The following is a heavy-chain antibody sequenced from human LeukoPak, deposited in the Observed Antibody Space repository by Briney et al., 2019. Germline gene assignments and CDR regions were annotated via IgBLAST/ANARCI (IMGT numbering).Heavy chain of an antibody. D-gene: IGHD3-3*01. CDR2: IYTSGST. CDR3: AREVTIFGVVTRARFDP. Sequence: SETLSLTCTVSGGSISSGSYYWSWIRQPAGKGLEWIWRIYTSGSTNYNPSLKSRVTISVDTSKNQFSLKLSSVTAADTAVYYCAREVTIFGVVTRARFDPWGQGTLVTVSS. V-gene: IGHV4-61*02. CDR1: GGSISSGSYY. J-gene: IGHJ5*02.